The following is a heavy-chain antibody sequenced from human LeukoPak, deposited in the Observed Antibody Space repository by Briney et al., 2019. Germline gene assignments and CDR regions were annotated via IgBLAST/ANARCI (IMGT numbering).Heavy chain of an antibody. V-gene: IGHV3-30-3*01. J-gene: IGHJ4*02. D-gene: IGHD1-26*01. CDR2: ISYDGSNK. CDR3: ARAVGATGGAFDY. CDR1: GFTFSSYA. Sequence: GGSLRLSCAASGFTFSSYAMHWVRQAPGKGLERGAVISYDGSNKYYADSVKGRFTISRDNSKNTLYLQMNSLGAEDTAVYYCARAVGATGGAFDYWGQGTLVTVSS.